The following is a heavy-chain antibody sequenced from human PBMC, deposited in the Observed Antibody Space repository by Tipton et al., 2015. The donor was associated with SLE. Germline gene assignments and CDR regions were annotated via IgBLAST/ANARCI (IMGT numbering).Heavy chain of an antibody. J-gene: IGHJ4*02. CDR2: IYYSGST. D-gene: IGHD6-13*01. V-gene: IGHV4-39*07. CDR3: ARIVAAAGTRYFDY. CDR1: GGSISSSSYY. Sequence: TLSLTCTVPGGSISSSSYYWGWIRQPPGKGLEWIGSIYYSGSTYYNPSLKSRVTISVDTSKNQLSLKLSSVTAADTAVYYCARIVAAAGTRYFDYWGQGTLVTVSS.